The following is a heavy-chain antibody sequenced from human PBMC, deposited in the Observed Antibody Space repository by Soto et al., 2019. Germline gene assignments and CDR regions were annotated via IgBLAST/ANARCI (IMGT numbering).Heavy chain of an antibody. D-gene: IGHD1-26*01. CDR1: GFSLTTDRVG. J-gene: IGHJ4*02. Sequence: QITLKESGPTLVKPTQTLTLTCTFSGFSLTTDRVGVGWIRQPPGEALEWLAVIYWDDSKTYRPSLDSRLTITKDTYKNQVALTMTNMDSLDTATYYCAHAYGGRSLYWGQGTLVTVSS. CDR3: AHAYGGRSLY. CDR2: IYWDDSK. V-gene: IGHV2-5*02.